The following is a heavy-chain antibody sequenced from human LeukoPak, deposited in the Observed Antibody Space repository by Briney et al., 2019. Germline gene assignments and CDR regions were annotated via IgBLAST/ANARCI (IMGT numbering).Heavy chain of an antibody. J-gene: IGHJ5*02. CDR2: IYYSGST. D-gene: IGHD2-2*02. CDR1: GGSISSSSYY. Sequence: SETLSLTCTVSGGSISSSSYYWGWLRQPPGKGLEWIGSIYYSGSTYCNPSLKSRVTISVDTSKNQFSLKLSSVTAADTAVYYCARLASCSSTSCYTLGWFDPWGQGTLVTVSS. V-gene: IGHV4-39*01. CDR3: ARLASCSSTSCYTLGWFDP.